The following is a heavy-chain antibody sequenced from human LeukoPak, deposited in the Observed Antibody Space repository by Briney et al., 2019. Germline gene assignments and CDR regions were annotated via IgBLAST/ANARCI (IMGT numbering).Heavy chain of an antibody. V-gene: IGHV3-30*18. D-gene: IGHD1-26*01. J-gene: IGHJ4*02. CDR2: ISYDGSYK. CDR1: GFTFSSYA. Sequence: GRSLRLSCVASGFTFSSYAMHWVRQTPGKGLEWVAVISYDGSYKEYAGSVKGRFTISRDNSENTLYLQMNSLRPDDTAVYYCAKDGPYSGSYLPDYWGQGTPVTVSS. CDR3: AKDGPYSGSYLPDY.